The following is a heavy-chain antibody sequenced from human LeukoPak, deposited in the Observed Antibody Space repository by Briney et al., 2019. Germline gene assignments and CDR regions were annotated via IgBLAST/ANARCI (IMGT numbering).Heavy chain of an antibody. D-gene: IGHD3-16*01. Sequence: PGESLKISFKGSGYSFTTYWISWVRQMPGKGLEWMGRIDPSDSYTNYSPSFQGHVTISADTSISTAYLKWSSLKASDTAMYYCAKWGAGGDFDVWGQGTMVTVSS. V-gene: IGHV5-10-1*01. CDR2: IDPSDSYT. CDR1: GYSFTTYW. CDR3: AKWGAGGDFDV. J-gene: IGHJ3*01.